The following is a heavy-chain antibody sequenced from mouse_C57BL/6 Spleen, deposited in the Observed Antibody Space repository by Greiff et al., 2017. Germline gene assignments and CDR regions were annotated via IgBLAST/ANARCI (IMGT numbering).Heavy chain of an antibody. CDR1: GYAFTNYL. CDR2: INPGSGGT. Sequence: QVQLQQSGAELVRPGTSVKVSCKASGYAFTNYLIEWVKQRPGQGLEWIGVINPGSGGTNYNEKVKGKATLTADKSAITAYMQLSSVTSADSAVYCCARWDYYGSPFDYRGQGNTLTGSS. J-gene: IGHJ2*01. D-gene: IGHD1-1*01. V-gene: IGHV1-54*01. CDR3: ARWDYYGSPFDY.